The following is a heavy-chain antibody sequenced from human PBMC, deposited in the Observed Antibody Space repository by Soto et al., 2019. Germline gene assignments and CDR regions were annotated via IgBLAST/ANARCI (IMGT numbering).Heavy chain of an antibody. CDR2: ITVYNGHT. CDR1: GYSFPDYS. Sequence: ASVKVSSKTSGYSFPDYSINWVRQAPGQGLKWLGWITVYNGHTNYAPSLQGRVTISTDTATSTEYMELTTLRSDDTAVYYCERGITSYLSYVEYWGQGAQVTVSS. V-gene: IGHV1-18*01. J-gene: IGHJ4*02. CDR3: ERGITSYLSYVEY. D-gene: IGHD3-16*01.